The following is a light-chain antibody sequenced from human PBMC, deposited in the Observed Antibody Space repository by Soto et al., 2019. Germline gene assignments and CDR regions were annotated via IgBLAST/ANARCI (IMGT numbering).Light chain of an antibody. CDR1: QSINTW. V-gene: IGKV1-5*03. J-gene: IGKJ1*01. Sequence: DIQMTQSPSTLSASVGDRITITCRASQSINTWLAWYQQNPGEAPKLLIYDGSTLARGVPSRFSGSGSGTEFTLTISRLQPDDFATFYCQQYQTCSRTFGQGTKVEVK. CDR3: QQYQTCSRT. CDR2: DGS.